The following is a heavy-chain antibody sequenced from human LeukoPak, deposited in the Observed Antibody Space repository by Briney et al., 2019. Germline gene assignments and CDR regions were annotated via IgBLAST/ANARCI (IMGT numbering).Heavy chain of an antibody. D-gene: IGHD5-18*01. CDR1: GFTFNSYA. CDR2: ISGGGGST. J-gene: IGHJ4*02. Sequence: GGSLRLSCAASGFTFNSYAMSWVRQAPGKGLEWVSIISGGGGSTSYADSVKGRFTISRDNSKNTLYLQMNSLRAEDTAVYYCAKDSAYSGGPFAGGFDHWGQGTLVTVSA. V-gene: IGHV3-23*01. CDR3: AKDSAYSGGPFAGGFDH.